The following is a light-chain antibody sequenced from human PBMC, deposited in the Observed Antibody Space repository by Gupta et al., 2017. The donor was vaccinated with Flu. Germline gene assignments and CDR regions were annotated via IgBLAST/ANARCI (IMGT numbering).Light chain of an antibody. V-gene: IGKV3-15*01. Sequence: EIVITQSPATLSVSPGERATLPCRASQSVSSNLAWYQQKTGQAPRLRSYCASTRATGIPARFSGSGSGTEYTPITRRLESEDYAVYYCQQYNNLPPVTFGRRTKVDIK. J-gene: IGKJ4*01. CDR1: QSVSSN. CDR2: CAS. CDR3: QQYNNLPPVT.